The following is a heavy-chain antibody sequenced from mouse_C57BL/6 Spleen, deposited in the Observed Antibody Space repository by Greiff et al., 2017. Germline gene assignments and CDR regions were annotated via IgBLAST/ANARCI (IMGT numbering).Heavy chain of an antibody. D-gene: IGHD2-2*01. Sequence: QVQLKQSGPELVKPGASVKISCKASGYAFSSSWMNWVKQRPGKGLEWIGRIYPGDGDTNYNGKFKGKATLTADKSSSTAYMQLSSLTSEDSAVYFCAVYYGYDRYFDVWGTGTTVTVSS. CDR3: AVYYGYDRYFDV. J-gene: IGHJ1*03. CDR1: GYAFSSSW. CDR2: IYPGDGDT. V-gene: IGHV1-82*01.